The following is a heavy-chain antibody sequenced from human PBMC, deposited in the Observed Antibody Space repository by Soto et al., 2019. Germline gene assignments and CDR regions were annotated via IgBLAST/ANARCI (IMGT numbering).Heavy chain of an antibody. CDR1: GGSISGYY. J-gene: IGHJ6*02. Sequence: SETLSLTCTVSGGSISGYYWSWIRQPPGKGLEWIGYMYNTGSTVYNPSIKSRVTISVDTSKSQLSLRLNSVTAADTAVFYCARDLWGYCGTDCYPLDVWGQGTTVTVSS. V-gene: IGHV4-59*01. CDR3: ARDLWGYCGTDCYPLDV. D-gene: IGHD2-21*02. CDR2: MYNTGST.